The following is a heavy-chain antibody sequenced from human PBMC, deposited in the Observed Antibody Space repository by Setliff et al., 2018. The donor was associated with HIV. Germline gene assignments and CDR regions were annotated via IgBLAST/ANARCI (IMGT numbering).Heavy chain of an antibody. V-gene: IGHV1-8*02. J-gene: IGHJ3*01. CDR3: ARRRRSSDDSFDF. CDR1: GYTFPSYD. Sequence: SCKASGYTFPSYDINWVRQATGQGLEWMGWMNPDSGNTGYAQEFQGRVTMTRNTSISTAYMELSSLRSDDTAVYYCARRRRSSDDSFDFWGQGTLVTVSS. D-gene: IGHD1-26*01. CDR2: MNPDSGNT.